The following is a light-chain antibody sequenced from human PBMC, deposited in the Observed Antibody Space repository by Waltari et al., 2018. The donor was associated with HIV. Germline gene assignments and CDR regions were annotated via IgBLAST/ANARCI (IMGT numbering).Light chain of an antibody. CDR1: ILAGKY. J-gene: IGLJ2*01. CDR3: YAAADNKAI. CDR2: TDP. Sequence: SYGLTQPFSMSVSPGQTARITCSGDILAGKYARWSQQKPGQAPVLVMFTDPERPSGIPERFSGSTSGITITLTIIGAQVEDEADYYCYAAADNKAIFGGGTKLTVL. V-gene: IGLV3-27*01.